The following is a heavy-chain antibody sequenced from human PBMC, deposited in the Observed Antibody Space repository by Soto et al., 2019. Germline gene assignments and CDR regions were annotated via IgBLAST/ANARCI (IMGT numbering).Heavy chain of an antibody. CDR3: ARWTSRVCYDS. D-gene: IGHD2-8*01. V-gene: IGHV1-2*02. J-gene: IGHJ4*02. Sequence: QVQLVQSGSEVKKPGASVRVSCRTSGYTFAANYIHWVRQAPGKGLEWMGWINPKSDETKFSQKFQGRVALTKDTTSNTVHLDVANLRSEDTAVYYCARWTSRVCYDSWGQGTLITASS. CDR2: INPKSDET. CDR1: GYTFAANY.